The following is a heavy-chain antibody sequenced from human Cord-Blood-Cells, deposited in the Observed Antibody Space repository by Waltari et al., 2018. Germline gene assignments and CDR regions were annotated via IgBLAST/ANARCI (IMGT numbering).Heavy chain of an antibody. D-gene: IGHD2-2*02. V-gene: IGHV4-39*01. J-gene: IGHJ3*02. CDR2: IYYSGST. CDR3: ARQSLYCSSTSCYMFAFDI. CDR1: GGSISSSSYY. Sequence: QLQLQESGPGLVKPSETLSLTRTVSGGSISSSSYYWGWIRHPPGTGLEWIGSIYYSGSTYYNPSLKSRVTISVDTSKNQFSLKLSSVTAADTAVYYCARQSLYCSSTSCYMFAFDIWGQGTMVTVSS.